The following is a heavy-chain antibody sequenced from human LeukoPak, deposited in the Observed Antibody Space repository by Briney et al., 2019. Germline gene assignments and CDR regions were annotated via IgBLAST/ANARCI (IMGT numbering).Heavy chain of an antibody. CDR2: ISYDGSNK. J-gene: IGHJ4*02. D-gene: IGHD2-2*01. V-gene: IGHV3-30-3*01. CDR3: ARSPGGYCSSTSCLPPDY. CDR1: GFTFSSYA. Sequence: GRSLRLSCAASGFTFSSYAMHWVRQAPGKGLEWVAAISYDGSNKYYADSVKGRFTISRDNSKNTLYLQMNSLRAEDTAVYYCARSPGGYCSSTSCLPPDYWGQGTLVTVSS.